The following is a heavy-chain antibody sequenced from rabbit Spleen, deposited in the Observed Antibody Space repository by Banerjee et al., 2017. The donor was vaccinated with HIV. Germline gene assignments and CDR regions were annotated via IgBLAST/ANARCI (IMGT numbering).Heavy chain of an antibody. Sequence: QLEESGGGLVKPEGSLTLSCKAYGFTISNYWMNWVRQAPGKGLEWIGIIYPITETTYYANWVNGRFTISSHNAQNTLYLQLNSLTAADTATYFCARDTGSSFSSYGMDLWGQGTLVTVS. D-gene: IGHD8-1*01. V-gene: IGHV1S7*01. CDR1: GFTISNYW. CDR2: IYPITETT. J-gene: IGHJ6*01. CDR3: ARDTGSSFSSYGMDL.